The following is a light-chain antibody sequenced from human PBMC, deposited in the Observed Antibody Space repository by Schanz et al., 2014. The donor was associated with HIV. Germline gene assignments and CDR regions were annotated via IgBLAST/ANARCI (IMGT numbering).Light chain of an antibody. CDR2: RTS. J-gene: IGKJ1*01. CDR1: QSVGNG. Sequence: DIQMTQSPSTVSASVGDRVTVTCRASQSVGNGLAWFQQKPGKAPKLLLYRTSSLESGAPSRFSGSGSGTEFTLTISGLQPDDVATYYCQQYYSSSWTFGQGTKVEI. V-gene: IGKV1-5*03. CDR3: QQYYSSSWT.